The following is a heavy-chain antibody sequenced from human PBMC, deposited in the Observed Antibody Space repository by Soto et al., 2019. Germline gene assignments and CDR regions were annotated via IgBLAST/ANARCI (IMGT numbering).Heavy chain of an antibody. CDR3: ARERTRITGAKRGVENYYYGMDV. V-gene: IGHV4-39*07. CDR1: GGSISTSSSY. Sequence: PSETLSLTCTVSGGSISTSSSYWGWIRQPPGKGLEWLGSIYYLGNTYYNPSLGGRVSISVDTSKNQFSLKLSSVTAADTAVYYCARERTRITGAKRGVENYYYGMDVWGQGTTVTVSS. J-gene: IGHJ6*02. CDR2: IYYLGNT. D-gene: IGHD1-20*01.